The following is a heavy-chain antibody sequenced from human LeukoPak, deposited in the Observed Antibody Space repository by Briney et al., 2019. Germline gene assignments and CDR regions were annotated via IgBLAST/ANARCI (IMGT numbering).Heavy chain of an antibody. V-gene: IGHV3-23*01. Sequence: GGSLRLSCVASGFTFSTYGMSWVRQAPGKGLEWVSAISGSGGSTYYADSVKGRFTISRDNSKNTLYLQMNSLRAEDTAVYYCAKDLSTNPYYFDYWGQGTLVTVSS. CDR2: ISGSGGST. CDR3: AKDLSTNPYYFDY. CDR1: GFTFSTYG. D-gene: IGHD1-14*01. J-gene: IGHJ4*02.